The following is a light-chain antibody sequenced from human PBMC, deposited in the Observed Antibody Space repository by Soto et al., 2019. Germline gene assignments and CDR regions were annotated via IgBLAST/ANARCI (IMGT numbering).Light chain of an antibody. CDR2: GAS. CDR3: QQYASSPLT. V-gene: IGKV3-20*01. CDR1: QSVAKNY. J-gene: IGKJ4*01. Sequence: EIVLTQSPGTLSLSPGERASLSCRASQSVAKNYLAWYQQKPGQALRLLISGASSRATGIPDRFSGSGSGTYFTLTVSRLEAEDFAVYFCQQYASSPLTFGGGTRVEIK.